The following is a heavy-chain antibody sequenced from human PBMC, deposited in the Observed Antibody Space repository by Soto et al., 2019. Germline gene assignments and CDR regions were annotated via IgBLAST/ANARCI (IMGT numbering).Heavy chain of an antibody. CDR1: GFTFSNAW. CDR3: TTYPPYYDFWSGYLVAFDI. CDR2: IKSKTDGGTT. J-gene: IGHJ3*02. Sequence: GGSLRLSCAASGFTFSNAWMSWVRQAPGKGLEWVGRIKSKTDGGTTDYAAPVKGRFTISRDDSKNTLYLQMNSLKTDYTSVYYCTTYPPYYDFWSGYLVAFDIWGQVTMVTVSS. V-gene: IGHV3-15*01. D-gene: IGHD3-3*01.